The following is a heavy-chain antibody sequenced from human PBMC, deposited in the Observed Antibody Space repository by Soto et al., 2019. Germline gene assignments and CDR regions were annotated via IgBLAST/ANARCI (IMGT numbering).Heavy chain of an antibody. Sequence: QVQLVESGGGVVQPGRSLRLSCAASGFTFSPYTMQWVRQTPGKGLEWVAVISNDGDDKDYADSVKGRFTVSRDNSKSTLYLQMSSLRAEDTALYYCARGGGFCGADCYKGGIDYWGQGTLVTVSP. CDR1: GFTFSPYT. D-gene: IGHD2-21*02. CDR2: ISNDGDDK. CDR3: ARGGGFCGADCYKGGIDY. V-gene: IGHV3-30-3*01. J-gene: IGHJ4*02.